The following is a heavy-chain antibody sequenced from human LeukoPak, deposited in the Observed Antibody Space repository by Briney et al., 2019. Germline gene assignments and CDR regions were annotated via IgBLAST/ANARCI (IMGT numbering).Heavy chain of an antibody. V-gene: IGHV3-30*03. Sequence: PGGSLRLSCAASGFTFSSYGMHWVRQAPGKGLEWVAVISYDGSNKYYADSVKGQFTISRGNSKNTLYLQMNSLRAEDTAVYYCVWELDAFDIWGQGTMVTVSS. J-gene: IGHJ3*02. CDR1: GFTFSSYG. CDR3: VWELDAFDI. CDR2: ISYDGSNK.